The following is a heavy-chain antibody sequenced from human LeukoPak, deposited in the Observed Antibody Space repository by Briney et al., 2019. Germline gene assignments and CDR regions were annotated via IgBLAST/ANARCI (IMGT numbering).Heavy chain of an antibody. Sequence: ASVKVSCKASGYTFTGYCMHWVRQAPGQGLEWMGWINPNSGGTNYAQKFQGRVTMTRDTSISTAYMELSGLISDDTAVYYCARGSSSTSPGNWFDPWGQGTLVTVSS. J-gene: IGHJ5*02. D-gene: IGHD2-2*01. CDR3: ARGSSSTSPGNWFDP. CDR1: GYTFTGYC. CDR2: INPNSGGT. V-gene: IGHV1-2*02.